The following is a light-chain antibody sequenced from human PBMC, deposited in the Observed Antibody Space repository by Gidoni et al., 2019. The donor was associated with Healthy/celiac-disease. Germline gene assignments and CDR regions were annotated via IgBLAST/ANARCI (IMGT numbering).Light chain of an antibody. CDR2: RIN. CDR1: SSNIGSNY. J-gene: IGLJ1*01. CDR3: AAWDDSLSGLV. V-gene: IGLV1-47*01. Sequence: QSVLTQPPSASGTPGQRVTIPCSGSSSNIGSNYVYWYQQLPGTAPKLLIYRINQRPSGVPDRFSGSKSGTSASLAISGLRAEDEADYYCAAWDDSLSGLVFGTGTKVTVL.